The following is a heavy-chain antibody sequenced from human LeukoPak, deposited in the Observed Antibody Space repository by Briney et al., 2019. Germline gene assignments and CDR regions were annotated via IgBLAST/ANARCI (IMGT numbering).Heavy chain of an antibody. V-gene: IGHV4-38-2*02. CDR3: ARDYVPYCGGDCYPLSS. J-gene: IGHJ4*02. D-gene: IGHD2-21*01. Sequence: PSETLSLTCTVSGYSISSGYYWGWIRQPPGKGLERIGSIYHSGSTYYNPSLKSRVPISVDTSKHQFSLKLSSVTAADTAVYYCARDYVPYCGGDCYPLSSWGQGTLVTVSS. CDR1: GYSISSGYY. CDR2: IYHSGST.